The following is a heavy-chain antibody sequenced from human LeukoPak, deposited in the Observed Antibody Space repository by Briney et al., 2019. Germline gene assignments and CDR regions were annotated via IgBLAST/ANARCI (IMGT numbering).Heavy chain of an antibody. CDR1: GGPISSGGFY. Sequence: PSETLSLTCTVSGGPISSGGFYWSWIRQHPGKGLEWIGNIYYSGSTFYNPSLKSRLTISVDTSKNQFSLKLTSVTAADTAMYYCARDSSSYYGWFDPWGQGTLVTVSS. J-gene: IGHJ5*02. CDR3: ARDSSSYYGWFDP. D-gene: IGHD6-13*01. CDR2: IYYSGST. V-gene: IGHV4-31*03.